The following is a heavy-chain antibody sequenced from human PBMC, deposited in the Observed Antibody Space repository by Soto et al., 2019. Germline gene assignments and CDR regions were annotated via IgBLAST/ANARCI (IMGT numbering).Heavy chain of an antibody. V-gene: IGHV4-34*01. Sequence: SGTLSLTCAVYGGSFSGYYWSWIRQPPGKGLEWIGEINHSGSTNYNPSLKSRVTISVDTSKNQFSLKLSSVTAADTAVYYCARAGKRISIAVAGVNWFDPWGQGTLVTVSS. CDR3: ARAGKRISIAVAGVNWFDP. CDR2: INHSGST. D-gene: IGHD6-19*01. J-gene: IGHJ5*02. CDR1: GGSFSGYY.